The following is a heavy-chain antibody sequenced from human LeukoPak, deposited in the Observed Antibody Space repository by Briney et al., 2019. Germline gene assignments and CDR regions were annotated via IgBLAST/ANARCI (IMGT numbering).Heavy chain of an antibody. V-gene: IGHV1-2*06. Sequence: ASVKVSCKASGYTFTSYGISWVRRAPGQGLEWMGRINPNIGDTDYAQKFQGRVTMTRDTSISTAYMELSGLTSDDTAVYYCARDHPDCSADSCYSWGQGTLVTVSS. D-gene: IGHD2-15*01. CDR1: GYTFTSYG. CDR2: INPNIGDT. CDR3: ARDHPDCSADSCYS. J-gene: IGHJ4*02.